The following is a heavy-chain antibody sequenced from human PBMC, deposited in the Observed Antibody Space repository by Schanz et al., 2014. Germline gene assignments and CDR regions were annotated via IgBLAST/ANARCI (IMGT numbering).Heavy chain of an antibody. J-gene: IGHJ6*03. D-gene: IGHD2-2*02. CDR3: AGTYCSSTSCYTGYYYMDV. V-gene: IGHV1-69*02. Sequence: QVQLVQSEAEVKKPGSSVKVSCKASGGTFSSYTISWVRQAPGQGLEWMGRIIPILGIANYAQNFQGRVTITADKSTSTAYMELTSLRSEVTAVYYCAGTYCSSTSCYTGYYYMDVWGKGTTVTVSS. CDR1: GGTFSSYT. CDR2: IIPILGIA.